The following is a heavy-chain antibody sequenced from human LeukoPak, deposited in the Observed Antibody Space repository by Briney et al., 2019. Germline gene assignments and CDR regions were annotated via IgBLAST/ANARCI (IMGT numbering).Heavy chain of an antibody. CDR3: ARREVVVAATPGGMDV. J-gene: IGHJ6*02. D-gene: IGHD2-15*01. V-gene: IGHV4-34*01. CDR1: GGSFSGYY. Sequence: SETLSLTCAVYGGSFSGYYWSWIRQPPGKGLEWIGEINHSGSTNYNPSLKSRVTISVDTSKNQFSLKLSSVTAADTAVYYCARREVVVAATPGGMDVWGQGTTVTVSS. CDR2: INHSGST.